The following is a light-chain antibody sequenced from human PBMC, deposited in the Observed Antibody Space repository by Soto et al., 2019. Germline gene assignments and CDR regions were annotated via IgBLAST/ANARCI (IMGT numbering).Light chain of an antibody. CDR3: SSYTSSSTPVV. CDR2: EVS. CDR1: SSDVGSYNR. J-gene: IGLJ2*01. Sequence: QSALTQPPSVSGSPGQSVTISCTGTSSDVGSYNRVSWYQQPPGTAPKLMIYEVSYRPSGVPDRFSGSKSGNTASLTISGLQAEDEADYYCSSYTSSSTPVVFGGGTKVTVL. V-gene: IGLV2-18*02.